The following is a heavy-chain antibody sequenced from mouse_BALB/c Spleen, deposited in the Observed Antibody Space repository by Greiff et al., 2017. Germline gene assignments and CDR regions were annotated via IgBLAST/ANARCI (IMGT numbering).Heavy chain of an antibody. CDR2: ISNGGGST. D-gene: IGHD1-2*01. J-gene: IGHJ1*01. CDR1: GFTFSSYT. CDR3: ARKGFITTAHWYFDV. Sequence: EVQRVESGGGLVQPGGSLKLSCAASGFTFSSYTMSWVRQTPEKRLEWVAYISNGGGSTYYPDTVKGRFTISRDNAKNTLYLQMSSLKSEDTAMYYCARKGFITTAHWYFDVWGAGTTVTVSS. V-gene: IGHV5-12-2*01.